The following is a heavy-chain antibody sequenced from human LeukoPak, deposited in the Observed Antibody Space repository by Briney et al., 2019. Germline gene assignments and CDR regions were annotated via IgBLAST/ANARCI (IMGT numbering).Heavy chain of an antibody. Sequence: PGGSLRLSCAASGFTFSSYAMSWVRQAPGKGLEWVSAISGSGGSTYYADSVKGRFTISRDNSKNTLYLQMNSLRAEDTAVYYCATGYDSSGYNFWDYWGQGTLVTVSS. J-gene: IGHJ4*02. CDR2: ISGSGGST. V-gene: IGHV3-23*01. CDR1: GFTFSSYA. D-gene: IGHD3-22*01. CDR3: ATGYDSSGYNFWDY.